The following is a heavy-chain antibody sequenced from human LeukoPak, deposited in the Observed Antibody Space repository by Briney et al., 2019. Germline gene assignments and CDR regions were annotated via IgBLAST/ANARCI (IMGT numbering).Heavy chain of an antibody. D-gene: IGHD2-2*02. Sequence: SETLSLTCAVYGGSFSGYYWSWIRQPPGKGLEWIGEINHSGSTNYNPSLKSRVTMSVDTSKNQFSLKLSSVTAADTAVYYCARAKYCSSTSCYRPPLYYYYGMDVWGQGTTVTVSS. CDR1: GGSFSGYY. CDR2: INHSGST. CDR3: ARAKYCSSTSCYRPPLYYYYGMDV. V-gene: IGHV4-34*01. J-gene: IGHJ6*02.